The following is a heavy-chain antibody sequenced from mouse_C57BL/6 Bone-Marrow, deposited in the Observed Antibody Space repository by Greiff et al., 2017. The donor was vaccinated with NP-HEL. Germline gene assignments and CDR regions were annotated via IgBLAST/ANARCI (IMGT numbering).Heavy chain of an antibody. CDR1: GYTFTSYW. Sequence: VQLQQSGTVLARPGASVKMSCKTSGYTFTSYWMHWVKQRPGQGLEWIGAIYPGNSDTSYNQKFKGKAKLTAVTSASTAYMELSSLTNEDSAVYYCTPFITTVVKAMDCWGQGTSVTVSS. J-gene: IGHJ4*01. CDR2: IYPGNSDT. V-gene: IGHV1-5*01. CDR3: TPFITTVVKAMDC. D-gene: IGHD1-1*01.